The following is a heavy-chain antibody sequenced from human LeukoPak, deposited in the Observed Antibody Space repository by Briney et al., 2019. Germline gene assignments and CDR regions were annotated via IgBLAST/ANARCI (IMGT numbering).Heavy chain of an antibody. CDR1: GFTFSSYE. D-gene: IGHD3-22*01. V-gene: IGHV3-48*03. Sequence: GGSLRLSCAASGFTFSSYEMNWVRQAPGKGLEWVSYISSSGSTIYYADSVKGRFTISRDNAKNSLYLRMNSLRAEDTAVYYCARDLGYYDSSGYYYFAYWGQGTLVTVSS. CDR2: ISSSGSTI. J-gene: IGHJ4*02. CDR3: ARDLGYYDSSGYYYFAY.